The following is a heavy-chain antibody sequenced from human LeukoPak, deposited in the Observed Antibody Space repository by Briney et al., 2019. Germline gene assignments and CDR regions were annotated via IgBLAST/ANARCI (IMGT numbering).Heavy chain of an antibody. CDR1: GFTFSSSA. J-gene: IGHJ4*02. V-gene: IGHV3-30*02. CDR2: IAHHGNNK. CDR3: AKDGSWSCTD. Sequence: GGSLRLSCGASGFTFSSSAMHWVRQGPGKGLEWVAYIAHHGNNKYYAGSVKGRFTISRDNSKGSLYLQMNSLRADDTAVYYCAKDGSWSCTDWGQGTLVRVSS. D-gene: IGHD2-8*02.